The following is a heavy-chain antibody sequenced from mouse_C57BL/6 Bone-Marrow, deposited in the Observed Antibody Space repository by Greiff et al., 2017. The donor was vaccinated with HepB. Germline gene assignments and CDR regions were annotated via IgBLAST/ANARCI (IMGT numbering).Heavy chain of an antibody. V-gene: IGHV1-15*01. Sequence: QVHVKQSGAELVRPGASVTLSCKASGYTFTDYEMHWVKQTPVHGLEWIGAIDPETGGTAYNQKFKGKAILTADKSSSTAYMELRSLTSEDSAVYYCTRRAITTVVATNYWGQGTTLTVSS. D-gene: IGHD1-1*01. CDR3: TRRAITTVVATNY. CDR2: IDPETGGT. CDR1: GYTFTDYE. J-gene: IGHJ2*01.